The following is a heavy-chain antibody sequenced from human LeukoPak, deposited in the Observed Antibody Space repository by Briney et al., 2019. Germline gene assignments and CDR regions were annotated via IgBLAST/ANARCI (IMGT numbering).Heavy chain of an antibody. V-gene: IGHV1-3*01. CDR1: GYTFTSYA. CDR2: INAGNGNT. J-gene: IGHJ3*02. CDR3: ARWPLAFYAFDI. D-gene: IGHD2/OR15-2a*01. Sequence: ASVKVSCKASGYTFTSYAMHWVRQAPGQRLEWMGWINAGNGNTKYSQKFQGRVTITRDTSASTAYMELSSLRSDDTAVYYCARWPLAFYAFDIWGQGTMVTVSS.